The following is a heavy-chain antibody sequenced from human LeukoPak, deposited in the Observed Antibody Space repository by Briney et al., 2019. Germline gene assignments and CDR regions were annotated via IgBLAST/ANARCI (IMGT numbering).Heavy chain of an antibody. J-gene: IGHJ4*02. CDR3: ARVVRGAHY. Sequence: GGSLRLSCAASGFTFSSSAMSWVRQAPGKGLEWVSAISNNGGYTYYADSVQGRFTISRDNSKNTLYLQMNSLRAEDTAVYYCARVVRGAHYWGQGTLVTVSS. CDR1: GFTFSSSA. V-gene: IGHV3-23*01. D-gene: IGHD3-10*01. CDR2: ISNNGGYT.